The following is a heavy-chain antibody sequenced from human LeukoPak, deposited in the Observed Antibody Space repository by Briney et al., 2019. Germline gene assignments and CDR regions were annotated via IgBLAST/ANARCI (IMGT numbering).Heavy chain of an antibody. CDR2: INPNSGGT. CDR1: GYTFTGYY. J-gene: IGHJ4*02. Sequence: ASVKVSCKASGYTFTGYYMHWVRQAPGQGLEWMGWINPNSGGTNYAQKFQGRVTMTRDTSISTAYMELSRLRSDDTAVYYCARESGSGSYSVDYWGQGTLVTVSS. D-gene: IGHD3-10*01. CDR3: ARESGSGSYSVDY. V-gene: IGHV1-2*02.